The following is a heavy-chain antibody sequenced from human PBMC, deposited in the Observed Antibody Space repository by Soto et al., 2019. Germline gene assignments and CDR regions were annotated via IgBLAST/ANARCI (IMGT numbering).Heavy chain of an antibody. CDR3: ATAQGAFEAEYFQY. CDR1: GYAFTSYY. Sequence: GASVKVSCKASGYAFTSYYMHWVRQAPGQGLEWMGIINPSGGSTIYAQKFQGRVTMTEDTSTDTAYMELSSLRSEDTAVYYCATAQGAFEAEYFQYWGQGTLVTVSS. CDR2: INPSGGST. J-gene: IGHJ1*01. V-gene: IGHV1-46*01. D-gene: IGHD3-16*01.